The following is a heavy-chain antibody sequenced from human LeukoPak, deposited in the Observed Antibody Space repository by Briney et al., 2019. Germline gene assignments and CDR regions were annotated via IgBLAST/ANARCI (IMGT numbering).Heavy chain of an antibody. Sequence: GGSLRLSCAASGFTFSRSGMHWVRQAPGKGLEWVTVISYDGGKIDYADSVKGRFTISRDNSKNTLYLKMNSLRAEDSAVYYWAKDKSSTWSFDYWGQGTLVTVSS. J-gene: IGHJ4*02. D-gene: IGHD6-13*01. CDR1: GFTFSRSG. CDR3: AKDKSSTWSFDY. V-gene: IGHV3-30*18. CDR2: ISYDGGKI.